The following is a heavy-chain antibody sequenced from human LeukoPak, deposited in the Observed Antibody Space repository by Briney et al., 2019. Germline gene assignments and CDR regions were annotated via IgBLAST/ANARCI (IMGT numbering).Heavy chain of an antibody. CDR2: ISRDGGTI. CDR3: ARKAITVTTFDY. V-gene: IGHV3-48*04. Sequence: PGGSLRLSCAASGFTYSSYSMSWVRQAPGEGLEWVSFISRDGGTIDYADSVKGRFTISRDNAKNSLYLQMSRLRGGDTAVYYCARKAITVTTFDYWGQGTLVTVSS. J-gene: IGHJ4*02. D-gene: IGHD4-17*01. CDR1: GFTYSSYS.